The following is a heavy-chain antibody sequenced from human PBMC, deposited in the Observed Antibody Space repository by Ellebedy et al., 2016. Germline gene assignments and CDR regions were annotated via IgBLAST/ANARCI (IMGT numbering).Heavy chain of an antibody. CDR1: GFTVSSNY. CDR3: ARDYGDYDAFDI. V-gene: IGHV3-53*01. J-gene: IGHJ3*02. CDR2: IYSGGST. Sequence: GESLKISCAASGFTVSSNYMSWVRQAPGKGLEWVSVIYSGGSTYYADSVKGRFTISRDNSKNTLYLQMNSLRAEDTAVYYCARDYGDYDAFDIWGQGTMGTVSS. D-gene: IGHD4-17*01.